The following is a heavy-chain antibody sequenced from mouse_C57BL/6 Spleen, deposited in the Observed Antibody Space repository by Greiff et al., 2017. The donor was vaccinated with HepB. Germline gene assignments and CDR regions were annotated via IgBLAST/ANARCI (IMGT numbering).Heavy chain of an antibody. J-gene: IGHJ2*01. V-gene: IGHV5-4*01. CDR1: GFTFSSYA. D-gene: IGHD3-1*01. CDR3: ARGLGGYYFDY. Sequence: EVHLVESGGGLVKPGGSLKLSCAASGFTFSSYAMSWVRQTPEKRLEWVATISDGGSYTYYPDNVKGRFTISRDNAKNNLYLQMSHLKSEDTAMYYCARGLGGYYFDYWGQGTTLTVSS. CDR2: ISDGGSYT.